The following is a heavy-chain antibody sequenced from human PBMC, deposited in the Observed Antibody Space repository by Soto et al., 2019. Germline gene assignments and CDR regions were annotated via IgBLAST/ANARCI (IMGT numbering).Heavy chain of an antibody. J-gene: IGHJ4*02. CDR2: IIPILGIA. Sequence: GASVKVSCKASEYTFTTYSLHWVQQAPGQGLEWMGRIIPILGIANYAQKFQGRVTITADKSTSTAYMELSSLRSEDTAVYYCARDTGIAAAGPSTNTFDYWGQGTLVTVSS. V-gene: IGHV1-69*04. CDR1: EYTFTTYS. CDR3: ARDTGIAAAGPSTNTFDY. D-gene: IGHD6-13*01.